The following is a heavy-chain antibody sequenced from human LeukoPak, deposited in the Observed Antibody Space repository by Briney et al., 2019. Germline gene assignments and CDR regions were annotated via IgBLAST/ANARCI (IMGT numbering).Heavy chain of an antibody. CDR1: GFTFSDYN. J-gene: IGHJ4*02. V-gene: IGHV3-21*06. Sequence: GGSLRLSCAASGFTFSDYNMNWVRQAPGKGLEWVSVISSSSTYIYYADSVKGRFTISRDNAKNSRYLQMNSLRAEDTAVYYCARVSTAVSLAIDYWGQGTLVTVST. D-gene: IGHD6-13*01. CDR2: ISSSSTYI. CDR3: ARVSTAVSLAIDY.